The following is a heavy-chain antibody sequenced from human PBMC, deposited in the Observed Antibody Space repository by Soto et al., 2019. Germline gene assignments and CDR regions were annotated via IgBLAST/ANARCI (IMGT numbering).Heavy chain of an antibody. Sequence: GGSLSLSCAASGFTFSTYAMQWVRQAPGKWLEWVAVISYDGSNKYYADSVKGRFTISRDNSKNTLYLQMNSLRAEDTAVYYCARDRPSPYCSSTSCSSYFDYWGQGTLVTVSS. CDR3: ARDRPSPYCSSTSCSSYFDY. CDR1: GFTFSTYA. J-gene: IGHJ4*02. V-gene: IGHV3-30-3*01. D-gene: IGHD2-2*01. CDR2: ISYDGSNK.